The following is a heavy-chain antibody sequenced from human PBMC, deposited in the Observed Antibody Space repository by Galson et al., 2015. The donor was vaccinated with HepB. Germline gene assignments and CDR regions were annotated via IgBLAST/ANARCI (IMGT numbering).Heavy chain of an antibody. V-gene: IGHV3-21*01. CDR2: ISSSSSYI. CDR1: GFTFSSYS. CDR3: ARDGGPKYCGGDCWVNY. Sequence: SLRLSCAASGFTFSSYSMNWVRQAPGKGLEWVSSISSSSSYIYYADSVKGRFTISRDNAKNSLYLQMNSLRAEDTAVYYCARDGGPKYCGGDCWVNYWGQGTLVTVSS. D-gene: IGHD2-21*01. J-gene: IGHJ4*02.